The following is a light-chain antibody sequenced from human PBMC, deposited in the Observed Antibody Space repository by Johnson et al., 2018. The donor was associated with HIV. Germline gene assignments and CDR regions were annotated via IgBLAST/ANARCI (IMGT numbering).Light chain of an antibody. CDR1: SSTIGNND. Sequence: QSVLTQPPSVSAAPGQKVTISCSGSSSTIGNNDVSWYQLLPGTAPKLLIYKNDQRPSGIPDRFSGSKSGTSATLGITGLQTGDEADYYCGTWDSSLSAEAVFGSGTKVTVL. CDR2: KND. J-gene: IGLJ1*01. CDR3: GTWDSSLSAEAV. V-gene: IGLV1-51*02.